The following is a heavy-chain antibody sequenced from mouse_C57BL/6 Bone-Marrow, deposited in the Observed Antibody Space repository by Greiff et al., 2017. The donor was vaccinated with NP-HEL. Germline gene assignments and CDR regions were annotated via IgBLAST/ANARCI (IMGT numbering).Heavy chain of an antibody. CDR2: INPSTGGT. Sequence: VQLQQSGPELVKPGASVKISCKASGYSFTGYYMNWVKQSPEKSLEWIGEINPSTGGTTYNQKFKAKATLTVDNSSSKAYMQLKSLTSEDSAVYYCARRYGYAWFAYWGQGTLVTVSA. CDR3: ARRYGYAWFAY. J-gene: IGHJ3*01. CDR1: GYSFTGYY. V-gene: IGHV1-42*01. D-gene: IGHD2-2*01.